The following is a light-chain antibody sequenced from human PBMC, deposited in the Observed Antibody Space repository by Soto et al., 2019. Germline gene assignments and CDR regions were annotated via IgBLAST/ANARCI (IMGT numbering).Light chain of an antibody. J-gene: IGKJ5*01. CDR1: QSISSY. CDR3: QQHDNRPPVT. CDR2: AAS. V-gene: IGKV1-9*01. Sequence: SQSISSYLAWYQQKPGKAPKLLIYAASTLLSGVPSRFSGSGFGTDFTFTISSLQPEDVAAYYCQQHDNRPPVTFGQGTRLEIK.